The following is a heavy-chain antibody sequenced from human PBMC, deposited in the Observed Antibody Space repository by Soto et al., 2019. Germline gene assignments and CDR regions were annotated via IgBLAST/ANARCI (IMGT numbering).Heavy chain of an antibody. CDR1: GGSISSYY. Sequence: QVQLQESGPGLVKPSETLSLTCTVSGGSISSYYWSWIRQPPGKGLEWIGYIYYSGSTNYNPSLKRRVTISVDTSKNQFSLKLSSVTAADTAVYYCARDPGSGSYYSYYYGMDVWGQGTTVTVSS. CDR3: ARDPGSGSYYSYYYGMDV. V-gene: IGHV4-59*01. D-gene: IGHD3-10*01. J-gene: IGHJ6*02. CDR2: IYYSGST.